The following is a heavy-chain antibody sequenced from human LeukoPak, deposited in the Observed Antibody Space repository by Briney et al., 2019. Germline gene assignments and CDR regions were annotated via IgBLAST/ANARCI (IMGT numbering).Heavy chain of an antibody. CDR3: AKDPYYYDSSGYYDY. Sequence: GGSLRLSCVASGFTFRSYWMSWVRQAPGKGLEWVSLISWDGGSTYYADSVKGRFTISRDNSKNSLYLQMNSLRAEDTALYYCAKDPYYYDSSGYYDYWGQGTLVTVSS. D-gene: IGHD3-22*01. V-gene: IGHV3-43D*03. J-gene: IGHJ4*02. CDR1: GFTFRSYW. CDR2: ISWDGGST.